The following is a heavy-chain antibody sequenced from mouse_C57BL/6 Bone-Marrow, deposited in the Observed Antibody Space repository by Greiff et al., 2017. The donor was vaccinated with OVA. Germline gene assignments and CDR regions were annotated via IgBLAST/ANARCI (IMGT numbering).Heavy chain of an antibody. CDR2: IFPGSGST. J-gene: IGHJ4*01. V-gene: IGHV1-75*01. CDR1: GYTFTDYY. Sequence: VKLQESGPELVKPGASVKISCKASGYTFTDYYINWVKQRPGQGLEWIGWIFPGSGSTYYNEKFKGKATLTVDKSSSTAYMLLSSLTSEDSAVYFCARSVDSSGYVMDYWGQGTSVTVSS. CDR3: ARSVDSSGYVMDY. D-gene: IGHD3-2*02.